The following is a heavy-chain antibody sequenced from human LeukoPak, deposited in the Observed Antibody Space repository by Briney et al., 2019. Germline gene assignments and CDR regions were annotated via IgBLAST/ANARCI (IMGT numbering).Heavy chain of an antibody. Sequence: ASVKVSCKASGYTFNRYGISWVRQAPGQGLEWMGWISAFNGNTNYAQKLQGRVTMTTDTSTSTAYMELRSLRSDDTAVYYCARDRRDYYYYYYMDVWGKGTTVTVSS. CDR2: ISAFNGNT. V-gene: IGHV1-18*01. CDR1: GYTFNRYG. J-gene: IGHJ6*03. CDR3: ARDRRDYYYYYYMDV.